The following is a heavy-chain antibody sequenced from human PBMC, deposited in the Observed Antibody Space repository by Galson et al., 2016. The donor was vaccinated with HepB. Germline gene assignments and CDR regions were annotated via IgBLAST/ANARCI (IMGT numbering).Heavy chain of an antibody. V-gene: IGHV3-66*01. CDR2: IYSGGDT. CDR3: ARGSVAPMDV. Sequence: SLRLSCAASGFTVSDTFVSWVRQAPGKGLEWVSVIYSGGDTYSADSVKGRFVISRDNSKNTVYLQMNGLRLADTAVYFCARGSVAPMDVWGQGTPVTVSS. D-gene: IGHD2-15*01. CDR1: GFTVSDTF. J-gene: IGHJ6*02.